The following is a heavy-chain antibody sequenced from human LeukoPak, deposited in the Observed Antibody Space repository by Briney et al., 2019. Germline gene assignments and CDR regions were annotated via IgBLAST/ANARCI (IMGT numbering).Heavy chain of an antibody. CDR2: IYYSGST. CDR3: ARHHRSGYYEVDY. J-gene: IGHJ4*02. D-gene: IGHD6-25*01. V-gene: IGHV4-39*01. Sequence: SETLSLTSTVSGGSISSSDYYWGWIRQPPGRGLEWIGTIYYSGSTSYNPSLKSRVTMSVDTSKNQFSLKLSSVTAADTAVYYCARHHRSGYYEVDYWGQGTLVTVSS. CDR1: GGSISSSDYY.